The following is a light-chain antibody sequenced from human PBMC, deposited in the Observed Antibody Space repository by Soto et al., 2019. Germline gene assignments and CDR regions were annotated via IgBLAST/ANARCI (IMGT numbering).Light chain of an antibody. J-gene: IGKJ1*01. V-gene: IGKV1-5*03. CDR2: EAS. CDR3: QHYNSYSRT. CDR1: QRIRYW. Sequence: DIQMTQSPATLSASVGDRATITCRSSQRIRYWLAWCQQKAGKAAKLLIYEASRLESGVPSRISGSGSGTEFTLTISSLQPDDFATYYCQHYNSYSRTFGQGTKVDIK.